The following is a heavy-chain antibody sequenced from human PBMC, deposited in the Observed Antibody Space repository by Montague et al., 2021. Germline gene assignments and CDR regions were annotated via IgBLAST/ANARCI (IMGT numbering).Heavy chain of an antibody. J-gene: IGHJ6*02. D-gene: IGHD1-26*01. CDR1: GFTFSSYT. Sequence: SLRLSCAASGFTFSSYTMHWVRHVPGKGPEYVSAISPNGDNTYYAYSVKGRFTISRGNSKNTLYLQMHSLRAEDTALYYCVREVFSPNGMDVWGQGTTVTVSS. V-gene: IGHV3-64D*09. CDR2: ISPNGDNT. CDR3: VREVFSPNGMDV.